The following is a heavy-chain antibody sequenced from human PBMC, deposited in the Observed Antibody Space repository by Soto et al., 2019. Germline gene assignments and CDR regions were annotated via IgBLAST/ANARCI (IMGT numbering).Heavy chain of an antibody. J-gene: IGHJ4*02. D-gene: IGHD3-10*02. Sequence: SGPTLVKPTQTLTLTCTFSGFSLSTSGVGVGWIRQPPGKALEWLALIYWDDDKRYSPSLKSRLTITKDTSKNQVVLTMTNMDPVDTATYYCAHMFGGGLRYSHHFDYWGQGTLVTVSS. CDR1: GFSLSTSGVG. CDR3: AHMFGGGLRYSHHFDY. CDR2: IYWDDDK. V-gene: IGHV2-5*02.